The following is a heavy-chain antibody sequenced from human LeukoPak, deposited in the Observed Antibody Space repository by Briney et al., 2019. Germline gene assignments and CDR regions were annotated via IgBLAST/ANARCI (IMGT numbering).Heavy chain of an antibody. D-gene: IGHD6-13*01. V-gene: IGHV7-4-1*02. CDR3: ARDGIATWNYYYYMDV. CDR2: INPNTGKP. J-gene: IGHJ6*03. CDR1: GYSVNTFG. Sequence: ASVKVSCKASGYSVNTFGLNWVRQAPGQGLEWMGWINPNTGKPTYAQGFTGRFVFSLDTSANTAYLQISSLKAEDTAIYYCARDGIATWNYYYYMDVWGKGTTVTVAS.